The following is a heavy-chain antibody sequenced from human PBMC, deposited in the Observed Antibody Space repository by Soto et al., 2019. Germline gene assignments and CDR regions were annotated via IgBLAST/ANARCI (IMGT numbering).Heavy chain of an antibody. Sequence: SETLCLTCTVSGGSLSPYYWSWIRQTPGKGLEWIGYIHYSGTTNFNPSLKSRVSMSVATSQNQFSLRLRSVTAADTAIYYCAREGVYFYSSGSSLSYHAMDVWGLGTPVTVSS. J-gene: IGHJ6*02. CDR3: AREGVYFYSSGSSLSYHAMDV. CDR2: IHYSGTT. D-gene: IGHD3-10*01. CDR1: GGSLSPYY. V-gene: IGHV4-59*01.